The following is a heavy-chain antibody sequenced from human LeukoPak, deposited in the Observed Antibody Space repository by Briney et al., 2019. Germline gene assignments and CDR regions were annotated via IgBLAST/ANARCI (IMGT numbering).Heavy chain of an antibody. CDR1: GFTFTTYT. J-gene: IGHJ3*02. CDR2: ISSSSSAI. V-gene: IGHV3-48*01. Sequence: GGSLRLSCAASGFTFTTYTMNWVRQTPGKGLEWVSFISSSSSAIYYADSVKGRFTISRDNAKNSLFLQMDSLRAEDTAVYYCAREYSSSSGRAFDIWGQGTMVTVSS. CDR3: AREYSSSSGRAFDI. D-gene: IGHD6-6*01.